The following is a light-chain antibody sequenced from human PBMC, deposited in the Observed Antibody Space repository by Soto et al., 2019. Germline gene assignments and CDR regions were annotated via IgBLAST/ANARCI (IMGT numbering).Light chain of an antibody. J-gene: IGKJ1*01. CDR2: AAS. V-gene: IGKV1-8*01. CDR3: QQYNSYSTWT. Sequence: AIRITQSPSSLSASTGDRVTITCRASLGISSYLAWYQQKPGKAPKLLIYAASTLQSGVPSRFSGSGSGPDFTLTISCLQPDDFATYYCQQYNSYSTWTFGQGTKVDIK. CDR1: LGISSY.